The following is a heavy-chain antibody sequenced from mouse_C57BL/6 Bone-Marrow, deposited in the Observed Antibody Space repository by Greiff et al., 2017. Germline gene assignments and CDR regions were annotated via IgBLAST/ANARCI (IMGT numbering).Heavy chain of an antibody. V-gene: IGHV5-4*03. CDR3: ARQVWTCTFAY. J-gene: IGHJ3*01. CDR1: GFTFSSYA. CDR2: ISDGGSYT. D-gene: IGHD1-3*01. Sequence: EVKLMESGGGLVKPGGSLKLSCAASGFTFSSYAMSWVRQTPEKRLEWVATISDGGSYTYYPDNVKGRFTISRDTAKNTLYLQMSHLKSEDPAMYYCARQVWTCTFAYWGQGTLVTVSA.